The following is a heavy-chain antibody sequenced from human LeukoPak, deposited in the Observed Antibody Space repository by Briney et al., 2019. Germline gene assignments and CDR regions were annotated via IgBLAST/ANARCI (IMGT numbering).Heavy chain of an antibody. CDR1: GFTFSDFY. J-gene: IGHJ3*02. CDR3: ARPITGIAARPGAFDI. CDR2: IGSSGGTI. Sequence: GGSLRLSCAASGFTFSDFYMSWIRQAPGKGLEWVSYIGSSGGTIYYADSVRGRFTISRDNAKTSLFLQMNSLRAEDTAVYYCARPITGIAARPGAFDIWGQGTMVTVSS. V-gene: IGHV3-11*04. D-gene: IGHD6-6*01.